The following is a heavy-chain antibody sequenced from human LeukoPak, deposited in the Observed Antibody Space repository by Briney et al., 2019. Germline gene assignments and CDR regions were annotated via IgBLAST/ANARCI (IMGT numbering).Heavy chain of an antibody. CDR2: IYYSGST. V-gene: IGHV4-30-4*01. Sequence: PSETLSLTCTVSGGSISSGDYYWSWIRQSPGKGLEWIGYIYYSGSTYYNPSLKSRVTISVDTSKNQFSLKLSSVTAADTAVYYCARGPADYYYYGMDVWGKGTTVTVSS. CDR1: GGSISSGDYY. CDR3: ARGPADYYYYGMDV. J-gene: IGHJ6*04.